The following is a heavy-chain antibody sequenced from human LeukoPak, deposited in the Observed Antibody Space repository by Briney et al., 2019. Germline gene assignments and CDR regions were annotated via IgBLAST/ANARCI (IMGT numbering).Heavy chain of an antibody. CDR3: ARVEEGYGSGRRENYYYYYMDV. V-gene: IGHV4-34*01. CDR2: INHSGST. J-gene: IGHJ6*03. CDR1: GGSFSGYY. Sequence: SETLSLTCAVYGGSFSGYYWSWFRQPPGKGLEWIGEINHSGSTNYNSSLKSRVTISVDTSKNQFSLKLSSVTAADTAVYYCARVEEGYGSGRRENYYYYYMDVWGKGTTVTISS. D-gene: IGHD3-10*01.